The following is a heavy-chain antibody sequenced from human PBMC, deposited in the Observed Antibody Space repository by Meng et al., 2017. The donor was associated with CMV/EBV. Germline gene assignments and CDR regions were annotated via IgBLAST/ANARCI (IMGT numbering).Heavy chain of an antibody. D-gene: IGHD5-24*01. CDR3: AHRLASAGWLQLPFDC. V-gene: IGHV2-5*02. CDR1: GFSLSTSGVG. CDR2: IYWDDDK. Sequence: QITFKESGPKLVKPPQTLPLTCTFSGFSLSTSGVGVGWIRQPPGKALEWLALIYWDDDKRYSPSLKSRLTITKDTSKNQVVLTMTNMDPVDTATYYCAHRLASAGWLQLPFDCWGQGTLVTVSS. J-gene: IGHJ4*02.